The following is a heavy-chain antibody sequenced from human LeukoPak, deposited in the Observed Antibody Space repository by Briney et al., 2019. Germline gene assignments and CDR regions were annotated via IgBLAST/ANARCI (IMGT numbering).Heavy chain of an antibody. CDR1: GFTFTSYA. J-gene: IGHJ3*02. Sequence: GGSLRLSCAASGFTFTSYAMSWVRQVSGKGLEWVSVISGSGGSTYYADSVKGRFTISRDNAKNTLYLQMNSLSAEDTAVYYCARPYGDYAFDIWGQGTMVTVSS. V-gene: IGHV3-23*01. CDR2: ISGSGGST. D-gene: IGHD4-17*01. CDR3: ARPYGDYAFDI.